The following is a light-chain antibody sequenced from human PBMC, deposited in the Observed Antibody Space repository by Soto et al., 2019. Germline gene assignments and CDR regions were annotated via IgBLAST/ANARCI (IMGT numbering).Light chain of an antibody. CDR3: CSYAGSFTLYV. Sequence: QSALTQPRSVSVSPGQSVTISCTGTSGDFGGYNYVSWYQQHPGKAPKLMIYDVSERPSGVPDRFSGSKSGNTASLTISGLQAEDEADYYCCSYAGSFTLYVFGTGTKVTVL. V-gene: IGLV2-11*01. J-gene: IGLJ1*01. CDR2: DVS. CDR1: SGDFGGYNY.